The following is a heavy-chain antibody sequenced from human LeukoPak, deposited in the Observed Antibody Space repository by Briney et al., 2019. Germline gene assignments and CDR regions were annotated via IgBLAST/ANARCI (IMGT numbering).Heavy chain of an antibody. CDR3: AKVWGVTQYYFDY. CDR2: ISGSGGST. V-gene: IGHV3-23*01. Sequence: GGSLRLSCAASGFTFSSYAMSWVRQAPGKGLERVSAISGSGGSTYYADSVKGRFTISRDNSKNTLYLQMNSLRAEDTAVYYCAKVWGVTQYYFDYWGQGTLVTVSS. CDR1: GFTFSSYA. D-gene: IGHD3-16*01. J-gene: IGHJ4*02.